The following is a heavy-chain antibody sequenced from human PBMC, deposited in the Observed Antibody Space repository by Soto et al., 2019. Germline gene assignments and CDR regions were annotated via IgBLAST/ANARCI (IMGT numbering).Heavy chain of an antibody. D-gene: IGHD3-22*01. Sequence: QVQLVQSGAEVKKPGASVKVSCKASGYTFTSYGISWVRQAPGQGLEWMGWISAYNGNTNYAQKLQGRVTMTTDTSTSTAYMELRSLRSDDTAVYYCARDYYYDSSGSSVTTYYGMDVWGQGTTVTVSS. CDR2: ISAYNGNT. CDR1: GYTFTSYG. J-gene: IGHJ6*02. V-gene: IGHV1-18*01. CDR3: ARDYYYDSSGSSVTTYYGMDV.